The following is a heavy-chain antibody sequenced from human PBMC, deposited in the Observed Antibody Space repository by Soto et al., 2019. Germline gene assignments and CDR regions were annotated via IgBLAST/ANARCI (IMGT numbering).Heavy chain of an antibody. CDR2: IIPIFGTA. Sequence: QVQLVQSGAEVKKPGSSVKVSCKASGGTFSSYAISWVRQAPGQGLEWMGGIIPIFGTANYAQKFQGRVTITADESTSPAYMELSSLRSEDTAVYYCARDRGIAVAGTGDYYDYGMDVWGQGTTVTVSS. CDR1: GGTFSSYA. J-gene: IGHJ6*02. V-gene: IGHV1-69*12. CDR3: ARDRGIAVAGTGDYYDYGMDV. D-gene: IGHD6-19*01.